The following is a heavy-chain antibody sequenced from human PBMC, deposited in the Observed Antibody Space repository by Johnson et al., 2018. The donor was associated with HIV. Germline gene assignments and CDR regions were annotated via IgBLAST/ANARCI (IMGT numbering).Heavy chain of an antibody. CDR1: GFSFSSYG. D-gene: IGHD6-6*01. CDR2: IYSGGST. Sequence: QVQLVESGGGLVQPGGSLRLSCAASGFSFSSYGMHWVRQAPGKGLEWVAVIYSGGSTYYADSVKGRFTVSRDNAQNSLYVVMNSLRAEDTAVYFCASEVEDSILGGSWGQGTGVTGAS. V-gene: IGHV3-NL1*01. J-gene: IGHJ3*01. CDR3: ASEVEDSILGGS.